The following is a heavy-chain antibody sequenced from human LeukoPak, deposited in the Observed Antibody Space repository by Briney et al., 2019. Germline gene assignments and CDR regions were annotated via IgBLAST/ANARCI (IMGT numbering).Heavy chain of an antibody. D-gene: IGHD3-10*01. CDR2: IYYSGST. V-gene: IGHV4-39*07. CDR1: GGSISSSSYY. J-gene: IGHJ6*03. Sequence: SETLSLTCTVSGGSISSSSYYWGWIRQPPGKGLEWIGSIYYSGSTYYNPSLKSRVTISVDTSKNQFSLKLSSVTAADTAVYYCARRNPHYYGSGSYYKPRYYYYMDVWGKGTTVTISS. CDR3: ARRNPHYYGSGSYYKPRYYYYMDV.